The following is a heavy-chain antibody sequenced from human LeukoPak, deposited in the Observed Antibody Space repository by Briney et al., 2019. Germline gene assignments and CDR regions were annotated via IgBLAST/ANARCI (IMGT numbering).Heavy chain of an antibody. J-gene: IGHJ4*02. CDR1: GFTFSTYW. CDR2: IRSDGSST. Sequence: GSLRLSCAASGFTFSTYWMHWVRQAPGKGLLWVSGIRSDGSSTIYADSVKGRFTISRDNARNTLYLQVNSLRAEDTAVYYCARDSSGWGFDYWGQGSLVTVSS. CDR3: ARDSSGWGFDY. D-gene: IGHD6-25*01. V-gene: IGHV3-74*01.